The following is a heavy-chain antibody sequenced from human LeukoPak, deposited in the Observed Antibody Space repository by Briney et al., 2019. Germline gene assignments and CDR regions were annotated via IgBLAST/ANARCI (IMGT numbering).Heavy chain of an antibody. CDR2: IYYSGST. Sequence: SETLSLTCTVSGGSISSYDGSWIRQPPGKGLGWGGYIYYSGSTNYNPSLKSRVTISVDTSKNTFSLKLSSVTAADTAVYYCARGHRYYYDSSGYYRAYYYYMDVWGKGTTVTVSS. CDR1: GGSISSYD. D-gene: IGHD3-22*01. V-gene: IGHV4-59*01. J-gene: IGHJ6*03. CDR3: ARGHRYYYDSSGYYRAYYYYMDV.